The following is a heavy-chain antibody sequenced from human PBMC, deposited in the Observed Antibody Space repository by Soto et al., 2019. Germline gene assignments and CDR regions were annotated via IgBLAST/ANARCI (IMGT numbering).Heavy chain of an antibody. CDR2: INSDGSNT. CDR1: GFTVSSNY. J-gene: IGHJ4*02. Sequence: GGSLRLSCAASGFTVSSNYMSWVRQAPGKGLVWVSRINSDGSNTNYADSVKGRFTISRDNAKNTLYLQMNSLRAEDTAVYYCARPLTGLDYWGQGTLVTVSS. D-gene: IGHD3-9*01. V-gene: IGHV3-74*01. CDR3: ARPLTGLDY.